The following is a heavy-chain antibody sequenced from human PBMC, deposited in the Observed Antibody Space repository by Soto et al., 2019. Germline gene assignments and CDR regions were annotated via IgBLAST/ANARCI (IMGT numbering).Heavy chain of an antibody. J-gene: IGHJ4*02. CDR2: VNHIGTT. CDR3: ARGIGYCSSINCYSSRRLRFDS. D-gene: IGHD2-2*01. Sequence: WTWIRQSPQKVLEWIRSVNHIGTTYYNPSLKTRVTISVHTPKNQFFLKISSVTAADTAVYYCARGIGYCSSINCYSSRRLRFDSWGQGTLVTVSS. V-gene: IGHV4-34*01.